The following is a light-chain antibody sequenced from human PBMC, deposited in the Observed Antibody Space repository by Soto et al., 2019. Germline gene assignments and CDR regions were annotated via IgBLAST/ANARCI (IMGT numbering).Light chain of an antibody. CDR3: QQCNSYS. Sequence: DIQKTQSHSTLPASVGDRVSNICRANQSISNWLAWYQQKPGTAPKFLIYHASNLQSGVPSRFSGSGSGTEFTLTISSLQPDYFATYYCQQCNSYSFGQGTKVDIK. CDR1: QSISNW. V-gene: IGKV1-5*02. CDR2: HAS. J-gene: IGKJ1*01.